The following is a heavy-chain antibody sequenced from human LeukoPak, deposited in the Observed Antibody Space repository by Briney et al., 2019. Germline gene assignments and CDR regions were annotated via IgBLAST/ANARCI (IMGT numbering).Heavy chain of an antibody. J-gene: IGHJ4*02. CDR1: GGSISSYY. D-gene: IGHD4-17*01. CDR2: IYTSGTT. CDR3: ARLSTVTTSFDY. V-gene: IGHV4-4*07. Sequence: PSQTLSLTCTVSGGSISSYYWSWIRQPAGKGLEWIGRIYTSGTTHYNPSLKSRVTMSVDTSKNQFSLKLSSVTAADTAVYYCARLSTVTTSFDYWGQGTLVTVSS.